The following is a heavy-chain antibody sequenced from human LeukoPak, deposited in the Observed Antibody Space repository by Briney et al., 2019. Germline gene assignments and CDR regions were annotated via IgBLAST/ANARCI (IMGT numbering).Heavy chain of an antibody. J-gene: IGHJ4*02. V-gene: IGHV4-34*01. CDR1: GGSFSGYY. Sequence: SETLSLTCAVYGGSFSGYYWSWIRQPPGMGLEWIGEINHSGSTNYNPSLKSRVTISVDTSKNQFSLKLSSVTAADTAVYYCARGLGAVWGQGTLVTVSS. CDR3: ARGLGAV. CDR2: INHSGST. D-gene: IGHD6-19*01.